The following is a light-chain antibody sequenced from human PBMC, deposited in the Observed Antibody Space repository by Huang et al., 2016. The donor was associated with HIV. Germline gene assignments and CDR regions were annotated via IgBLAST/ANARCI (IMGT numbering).Light chain of an antibody. V-gene: IGKV2-29*02. CDR2: EVS. J-gene: IGKJ2*01. Sequence: DIVMTQTPLSLSVTPGQPASTSCNSSQSLLDTDGKTYLYWYLQKPGRSPQLLMYEVSSRFSGVPDRFSGSGSGRQFTLKISRVEAEDVEVYYCMQGLRLPYTFGQGDKLEIK. CDR1: QSLLDTDGKTY. CDR3: MQGLRLPYT.